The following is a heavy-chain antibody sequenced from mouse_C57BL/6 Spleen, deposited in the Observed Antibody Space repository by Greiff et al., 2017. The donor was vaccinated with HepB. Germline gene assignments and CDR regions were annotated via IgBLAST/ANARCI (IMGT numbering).Heavy chain of an antibody. J-gene: IGHJ2*01. CDR1: GYTFTDYY. D-gene: IGHD1-1*01. V-gene: IGHV1-19*01. CDR2: INPYNGGT. Sequence: VHVKQSGPVLVKPGASVKMSCKASGYTFTDYYMNWVKQSHGKSLEWIGVINPYNGGTSYNQKFKGKATLTVDKSSSTAYMELNSLTSEDSAVYYCADYGSSYGKDYWGQGTTLTVSS. CDR3: ADYGSSYGKDY.